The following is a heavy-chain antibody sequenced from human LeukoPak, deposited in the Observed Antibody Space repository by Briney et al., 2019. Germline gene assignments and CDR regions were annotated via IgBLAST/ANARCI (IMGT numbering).Heavy chain of an antibody. D-gene: IGHD3-3*01. CDR1: GFTFSTYN. J-gene: IGHJ4*02. V-gene: IGHV3-21*01. CDR2: ISSSSSYI. CDR3: ARDGDSDFWSGYYGY. Sequence: GGSLRLSCAASGFTFSTYNMNWVRQAPGKGLEWVSSISSSSSYIYYADSVKGRFTISRDNAKNSLYLQMNSLRAEDTAVYYCARDGDSDFWSGYYGYWGQGTLVTVSS.